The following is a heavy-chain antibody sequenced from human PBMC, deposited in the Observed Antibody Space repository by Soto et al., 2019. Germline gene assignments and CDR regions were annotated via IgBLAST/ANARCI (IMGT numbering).Heavy chain of an antibody. D-gene: IGHD3-16*01. CDR1: GFTFDDYA. V-gene: IGHV3-9*01. CDR3: ASITPFDY. Sequence: GGSLRLSCAASGFTFDDYAMHWVRQAPGKGLEWVSGISWNSGSIGYADSVKGRFTISRDNAKNSLYLQMNSLRAEDTALYYCASITPFDYWGQGTLVTVSS. J-gene: IGHJ4*02. CDR2: ISWNSGSI.